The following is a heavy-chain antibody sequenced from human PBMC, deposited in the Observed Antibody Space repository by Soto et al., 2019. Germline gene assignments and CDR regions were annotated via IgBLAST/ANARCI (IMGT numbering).Heavy chain of an antibody. CDR1: GFTFSSYE. J-gene: IGHJ4*02. Sequence: DVQLVESGGDLVQPGGSLRLSCAASGFTFSSYEMNWVRQAPGKGLEWVSYIGSSGSGIYYADFVKGRFTISRDNAKKSLYLEMNSLRAEDTAVYYCARDPGIAAAGTVGYFDYWGQGTLVTVSS. D-gene: IGHD6-13*01. V-gene: IGHV3-48*03. CDR2: IGSSGSGI. CDR3: ARDPGIAAAGTVGYFDY.